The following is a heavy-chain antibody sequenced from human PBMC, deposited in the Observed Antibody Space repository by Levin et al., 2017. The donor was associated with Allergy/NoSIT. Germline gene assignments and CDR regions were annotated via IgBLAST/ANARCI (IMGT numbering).Heavy chain of an antibody. CDR3: ARGDYYDSSGYIDY. D-gene: IGHD3-22*01. Sequence: SGPTLVKPTQTLTLTCTFSGFSLRTSGMCVSWIRQPPGKALEWLARIDWDDDEFYNTSLKTRLTISKDTSKNQVVLTMTNMDPVDTATYYCARGDYYDSSGYIDYWGQGTLVTVSS. CDR1: GFSLRTSGMC. J-gene: IGHJ4*02. CDR2: IDWDDDE. V-gene: IGHV2-70*17.